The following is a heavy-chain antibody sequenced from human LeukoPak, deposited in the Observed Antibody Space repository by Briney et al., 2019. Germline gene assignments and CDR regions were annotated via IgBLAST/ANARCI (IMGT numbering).Heavy chain of an antibody. Sequence: SETLSLTCAVSSYSISSGSYWGWIRQSPGKGLEWVGSIFHSGNSYCNPSLESRLTMSVDTSKNQFSLKLTSVTAADTALYYCARVTYVDDMLYQYFDYWGQGILVTVSS. J-gene: IGHJ4*02. V-gene: IGHV4-38-2*01. D-gene: IGHD4-17*01. CDR3: ARVTYVDDMLYQYFDY. CDR2: IFHSGNS. CDR1: SYSISSGSY.